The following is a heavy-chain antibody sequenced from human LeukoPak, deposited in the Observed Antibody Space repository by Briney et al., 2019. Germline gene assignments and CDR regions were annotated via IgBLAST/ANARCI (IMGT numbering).Heavy chain of an antibody. D-gene: IGHD3-10*01. CDR3: ARSGSIGSYSYYYMDV. CDR2: INPNSGGT. J-gene: IGHJ6*03. Sequence: ASVKVSCKASGYTFTDYYMHWVRQAPGQGLEWMGWINPNSGGTNCAQKFLGRVTMTRDTSISIAYMELSRLRSDDTAVYYCARSGSIGSYSYYYMDVWGKGTTVTVSS. CDR1: GYTFTDYY. V-gene: IGHV1-2*02.